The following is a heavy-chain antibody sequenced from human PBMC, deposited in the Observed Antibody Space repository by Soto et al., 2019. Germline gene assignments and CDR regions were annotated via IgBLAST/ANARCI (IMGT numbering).Heavy chain of an antibody. D-gene: IGHD4-17*01. CDR1: GGSISSYY. Sequence: PSETLSLTCTVSGGSISSYYWSWIRQPPGKGLEWIGYIYYSGSTNYNPSLKSRVTISVDTSKNQFSLKLSSVTAADTAVYYCATTSKQTTVSTSSLRHPSYSMVVRGTAPTVTLSS. CDR3: ATTSKQTTVSTSSLRHPSYSMVV. J-gene: IGHJ6*03. V-gene: IGHV4-59*08. CDR2: IYYSGST.